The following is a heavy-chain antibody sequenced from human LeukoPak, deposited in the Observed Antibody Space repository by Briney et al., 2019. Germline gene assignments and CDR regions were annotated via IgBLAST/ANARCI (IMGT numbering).Heavy chain of an antibody. CDR2: ISYDGSDQ. CDR3: AKLGCSSTRCYINY. V-gene: IGHV3-30*18. J-gene: IGHJ4*02. D-gene: IGHD2-2*01. CDR1: GFSFSTYG. Sequence: GGSLRLSCAASGFSFSTYGMRLVRQAPGKGLEWVAVISYDGSDQYYADSVKGRFTVSRDNSKNTLYLQMNSLRAEDTAVYYCAKLGCSSTRCYINYWGQGTLVTVSS.